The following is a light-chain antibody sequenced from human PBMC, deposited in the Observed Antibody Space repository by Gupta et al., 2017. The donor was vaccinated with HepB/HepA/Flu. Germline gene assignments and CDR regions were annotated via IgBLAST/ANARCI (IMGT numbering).Light chain of an antibody. J-gene: IGKJ2*04. Sequence: EVVMTQSPATLSVSPGERVTLSCRASQSVSSKIAWYQQKPGQAPRLLIYGTSLRAIDVPDRFRGSGSGAEFTLTISSLQSEDFAVYYCQQYNNKPPGSFGQGTKLEIK. CDR3: QQYNNKPPGS. CDR2: GTS. V-gene: IGKV3-15*01. CDR1: QSVSSK.